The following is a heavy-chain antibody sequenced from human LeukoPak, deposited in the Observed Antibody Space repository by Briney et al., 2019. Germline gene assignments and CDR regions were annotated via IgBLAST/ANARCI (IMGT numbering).Heavy chain of an antibody. CDR1: GFAFSNYA. Sequence: PGGSLRLSCAASGFAFSNYAMSWVRQAPGKGLEWVSTIRGSGGNTYYADSVKGRFTISRDNSKNTLYLQMNSLRAEDTAVYFCAKDRATYYSGGFDYWGRGTLLTVSS. CDR2: IRGSGGNT. CDR3: AKDRATYYSGGFDY. V-gene: IGHV3-23*01. J-gene: IGHJ4*02. D-gene: IGHD3-10*01.